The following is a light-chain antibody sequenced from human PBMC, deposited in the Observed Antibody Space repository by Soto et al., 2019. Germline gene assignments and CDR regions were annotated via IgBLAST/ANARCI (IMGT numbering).Light chain of an antibody. V-gene: IGKV1-39*01. Sequence: DIQMTQSPSSLSASVGDRVTITCRASQTIRYSLNWYQQKPGKAPKVLIYDASTLQSGVPPRFSGSGSGTDFAHTISSLQPEDFATYYCHQSAGSRTWTFGQGTRVEAK. J-gene: IGKJ1*01. CDR3: HQSAGSRTWT. CDR2: DAS. CDR1: QTIRYS.